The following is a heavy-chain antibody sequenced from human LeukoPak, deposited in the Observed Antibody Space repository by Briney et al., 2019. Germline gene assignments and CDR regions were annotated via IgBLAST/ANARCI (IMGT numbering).Heavy chain of an antibody. CDR3: AKFPVAATNRRGFDP. J-gene: IGHJ5*02. D-gene: IGHD2-15*01. Sequence: GGSLRLSCAASGFTFSSYAMSWVRQAPGKGLEWVSGISGSGGSTYYADSVKGRFTISRDNSKNTLYLQMNSLRAEDTAVYYCAKFPVAATNRRGFDPWGQGTLVTVSS. CDR1: GFTFSSYA. V-gene: IGHV3-23*01. CDR2: ISGSGGST.